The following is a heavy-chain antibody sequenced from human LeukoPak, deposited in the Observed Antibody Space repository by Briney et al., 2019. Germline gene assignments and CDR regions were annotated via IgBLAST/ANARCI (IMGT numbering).Heavy chain of an antibody. V-gene: IGHV3-30*02. Sequence: GGSLRLSCAASGFTFSSYGMHWVRQAPGKGLEWVAFIRYDGSNKYYADSVKGRFTISRDNAKNSLYLQMNSLRAEDTALYHCARVLSGSYLESAFDIWGQGTMVTVSS. D-gene: IGHD1-26*01. J-gene: IGHJ3*02. CDR1: GFTFSSYG. CDR3: ARVLSGSYLESAFDI. CDR2: IRYDGSNK.